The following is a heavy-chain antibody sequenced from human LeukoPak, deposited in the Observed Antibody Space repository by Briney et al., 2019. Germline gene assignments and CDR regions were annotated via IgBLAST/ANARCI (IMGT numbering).Heavy chain of an antibody. Sequence: SVKVSCKASGGTFISYAISWVRQAPGQGLEWMGGIIPIFGTANYAQKFQGRVTITADESTSTAYMELSSLRSEDTAVYYCANSLKAGYYGMDVWGQGTTVTVSS. CDR3: ANSLKAGYYGMDV. CDR1: GGTFISYA. J-gene: IGHJ6*02. V-gene: IGHV1-69*13. D-gene: IGHD2-15*01. CDR2: IIPIFGTA.